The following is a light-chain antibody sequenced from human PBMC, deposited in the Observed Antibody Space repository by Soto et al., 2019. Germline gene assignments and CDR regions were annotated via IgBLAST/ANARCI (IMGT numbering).Light chain of an antibody. CDR3: QQYGGSLT. Sequence: SMLTQSPGTLSLSSGERDTFSCRASQSVSSYLAWYQQKPGQAPRLLIYGASTRAAGISDRFSGSGSGTDFTLTIDRLEPEDFAVYYCQQYGGSLTFGGGTKVDIK. CDR1: QSVSSY. J-gene: IGKJ4*01. V-gene: IGKV3-20*01. CDR2: GAS.